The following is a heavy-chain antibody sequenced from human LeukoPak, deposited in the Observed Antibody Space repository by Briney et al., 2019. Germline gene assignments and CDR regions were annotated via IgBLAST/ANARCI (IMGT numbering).Heavy chain of an antibody. CDR3: TKDRMATIIGEFDY. CDR1: GFTFSSYG. J-gene: IGHJ4*02. V-gene: IGHV3-30*18. CDR2: ISYDGINK. Sequence: GGSLRLSCSASGFTFSSYGMHWVRQAPGKGPEGGAVISYDGINKYYADSVKGRFTISRDNSKNTLYLQMNSLRAEDTAVYYCTKDRMATIIGEFDYWGQGTLVTVSS. D-gene: IGHD5-24*01.